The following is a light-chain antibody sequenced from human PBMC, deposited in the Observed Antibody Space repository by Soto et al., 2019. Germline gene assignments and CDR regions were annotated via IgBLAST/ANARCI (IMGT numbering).Light chain of an antibody. CDR1: QSISSH. V-gene: IGKV1-39*01. J-gene: IGKJ2*01. CDR3: QQFHTTPT. Sequence: DILMTQSPSSLSASVGDRVTITCRASQSISSHLNWYQQESGKAPKLLMSFASNLQSGVSSRFSGSGSGTYFTLTISSLQPEDLATYYCQQFHTTPTFGQGTKVEIK. CDR2: FAS.